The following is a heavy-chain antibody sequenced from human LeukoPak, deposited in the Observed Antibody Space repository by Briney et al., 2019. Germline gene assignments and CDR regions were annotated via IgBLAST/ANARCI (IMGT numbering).Heavy chain of an antibody. CDR1: GFTFSSYW. D-gene: IGHD4-4*01. V-gene: IGHV3-74*01. CDR3: ARGVTTITTFGFDS. Sequence: GGSLRLSCAASGFTFSSYWMHWVRQVPGKGLVWVSRINSDGSTTNHADSVKGRFTISRDNAESTLYLQMDSLRAEDSAVYYCARGVTTITTFGFDSWGQGTLVTVSS. CDR2: INSDGSTT. J-gene: IGHJ4*02.